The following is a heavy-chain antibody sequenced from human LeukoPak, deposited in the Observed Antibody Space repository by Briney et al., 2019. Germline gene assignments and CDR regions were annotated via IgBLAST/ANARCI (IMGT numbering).Heavy chain of an antibody. CDR1: GYTFTNYW. CDR2: IFPGESDT. J-gene: IGHJ4*02. D-gene: IGHD5-24*01. Sequence: GESLKISCKGSGYTFTNYWNGWVRQMPGKGLEWMGIIFPGESDTRYSPSFQGQVTIAADKSISTVYLQWSSLKASDTAIYYCARGDGYNGGGDYWGQGTLVTASS. CDR3: ARGDGYNGGGDY. V-gene: IGHV5-51*01.